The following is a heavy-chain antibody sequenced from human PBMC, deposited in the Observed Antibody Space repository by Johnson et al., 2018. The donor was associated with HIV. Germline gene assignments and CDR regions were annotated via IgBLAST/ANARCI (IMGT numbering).Heavy chain of an antibody. D-gene: IGHD3-3*01. CDR1: GFTFSSYA. CDR2: ISYDGSNK. V-gene: IGHV3-30*04. Sequence: VQLVESGGGVVQPGRSLRLSCAASGFTFSSYAMHWVRQAPGKGLEWVAVISYDGSNKYYADFVKGRFTISRDNSKNTLYLQMNSLRAEDTAVYYCARGGVIHDAFDIWGQGTRVTVSS. CDR3: ARGGVIHDAFDI. J-gene: IGHJ3*02.